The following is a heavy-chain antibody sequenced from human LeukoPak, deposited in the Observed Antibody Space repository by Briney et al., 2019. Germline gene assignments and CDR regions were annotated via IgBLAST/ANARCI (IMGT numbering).Heavy chain of an antibody. Sequence: GGSLRLSCAASGFTFSNYWIHWVRQDPGKGLVWVSRINSDGSSTTYADSVKGRFTISRDNAKNTLYLQMNSLRDEDTAVYYCVRSLYSYGPKFDYWGQGTLVTVSS. V-gene: IGHV3-74*01. J-gene: IGHJ4*02. CDR3: VRSLYSYGPKFDY. CDR1: GFTFSNYW. D-gene: IGHD5-18*01. CDR2: INSDGSST.